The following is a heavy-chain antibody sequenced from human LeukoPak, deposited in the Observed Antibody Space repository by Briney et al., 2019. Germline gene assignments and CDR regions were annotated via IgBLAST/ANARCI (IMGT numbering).Heavy chain of an antibody. V-gene: IGHV4-4*07. D-gene: IGHD6-13*01. J-gene: IGHJ5*02. CDR2: IYTSGST. CDR3: ARDLSIAAAGTGWFDP. CDR1: GGSISSYY. Sequence: SETLSLTCTVSGGSISSYYWSWIRQPAGKGLEWIGRIYTSGSTNYNPSLKSRVTMSVDTSKNQFSLKLSSVTAADTAVYYCARDLSIAAAGTGWFDPWGQGTLVTVSS.